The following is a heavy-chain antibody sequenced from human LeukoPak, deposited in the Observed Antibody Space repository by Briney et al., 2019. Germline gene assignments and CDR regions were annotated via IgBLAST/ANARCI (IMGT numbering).Heavy chain of an antibody. Sequence: GGSLRLSCAASGFTFSSYGMHWVRQAPGEGLEWVAVISYDGSDKYYADSVKGRFTISRDNSKNTLYLQMNSLRAEDTAVYYCARGFADLGNWFDPWGQGTLVTVSS. CDR2: ISYDGSDK. J-gene: IGHJ5*02. V-gene: IGHV3-30*03. CDR3: ARGFADLGNWFDP. CDR1: GFTFSSYG.